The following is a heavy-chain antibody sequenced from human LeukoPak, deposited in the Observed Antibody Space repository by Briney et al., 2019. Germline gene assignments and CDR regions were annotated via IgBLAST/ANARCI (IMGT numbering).Heavy chain of an antibody. V-gene: IGHV3-23*01. J-gene: IGHJ4*02. CDR3: AKDPGEFPDY. CDR2: ISGSGGST. CDR1: GFTFSTYT. Sequence: GGSLRLSCAASGFTFSTYTMYWVRHPPGKGLEWVSAISGSGGSTYYADSVKGRFTISRDNSKNTLYLQMNSLRAEDTAVYYCAKDPGEFPDYWGQGTLVTVSS. D-gene: IGHD3-16*01.